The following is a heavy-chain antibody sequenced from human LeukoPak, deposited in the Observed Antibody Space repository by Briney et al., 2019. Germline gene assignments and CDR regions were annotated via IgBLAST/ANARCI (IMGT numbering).Heavy chain of an antibody. CDR3: ARERYYDILTGPVQRHYYGMDV. D-gene: IGHD3-9*01. Sequence: SGGSLRLSCVASGFTFSSYAMHWVRQAPGKGLEWVAVISYDGSNKYYADSVKGRFTISRDNSKNTLYLQMNSLRAEDTAVYYCARERYYDILTGPVQRHYYGMDVWGKGTTVTVSS. CDR1: GFTFSSYA. V-gene: IGHV3-30*04. J-gene: IGHJ6*04. CDR2: ISYDGSNK.